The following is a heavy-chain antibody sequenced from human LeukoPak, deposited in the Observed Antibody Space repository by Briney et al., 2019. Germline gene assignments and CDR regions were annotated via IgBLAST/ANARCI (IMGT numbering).Heavy chain of an antibody. CDR3: AGEYCSGGTCRQGFDY. D-gene: IGHD2-15*01. CDR2: INPNSGDT. CDR1: GYTFTGYY. V-gene: IGHV1-2*02. J-gene: IGHJ4*02. Sequence: ASVKLSCKASGYTFTGYYMRWVRQAPGQGLEYMGWINPNSGDTNHAQNFQGRVTLTRDTSISTAYMELSSLRSDDSAVYYCAGEYCSGGTCRQGFDYWGQGTLVTVSS.